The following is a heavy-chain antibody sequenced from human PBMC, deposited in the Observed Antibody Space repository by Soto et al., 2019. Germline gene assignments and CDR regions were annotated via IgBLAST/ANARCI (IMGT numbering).Heavy chain of an antibody. Sequence: SVKVPCKASGYTFTSYGISWVRQAPGQGLEWMGWISAYNGKTNYAQKLRGKVTMTTDTSTSTAYMELTSLRSDDTAVYYCARDSVLMVYAIPGDWGQGTRVTVYS. CDR3: ARDSVLMVYAIPGD. V-gene: IGHV1-18*04. J-gene: IGHJ4*02. D-gene: IGHD2-8*01. CDR2: ISAYNGKT. CDR1: GYTFTSYG.